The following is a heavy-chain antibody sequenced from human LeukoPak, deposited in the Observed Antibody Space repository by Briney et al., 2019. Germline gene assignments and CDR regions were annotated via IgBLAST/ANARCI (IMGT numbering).Heavy chain of an antibody. Sequence: SVKVSCTASGDTFSPYTFSWVRQAPGQGLEWMGRIIPSLDIANYAQKFQGRVTITTDESTSTAYMELSSLRSEDTAVYYCAWPYCSSTSCYDYWGQGTLVTVSS. CDR3: AWPYCSSTSCYDY. D-gene: IGHD2-2*01. CDR1: GDTFSPYT. V-gene: IGHV1-69*02. J-gene: IGHJ4*02. CDR2: IIPSLDIA.